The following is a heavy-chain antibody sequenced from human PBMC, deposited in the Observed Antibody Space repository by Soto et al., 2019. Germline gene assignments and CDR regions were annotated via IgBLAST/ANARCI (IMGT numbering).Heavy chain of an antibody. Sequence: GESLKISCAASGFTFSNYAMSWVRQTPGKGLEWVSGISDSGGRTYYADSVKGRFTISRDNSKNTLYLDMDSLRAEDTAVYYCAKTMIVVLIDWFDPWGQGTLVTVSS. CDR1: GFTFSNYA. D-gene: IGHD3-22*01. J-gene: IGHJ5*02. CDR3: AKTMIVVLIDWFDP. CDR2: ISDSGGRT. V-gene: IGHV3-23*01.